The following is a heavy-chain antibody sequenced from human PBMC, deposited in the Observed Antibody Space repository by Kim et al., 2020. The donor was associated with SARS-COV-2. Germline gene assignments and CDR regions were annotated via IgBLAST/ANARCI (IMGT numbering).Heavy chain of an antibody. CDR2: IRSKANSYAT. J-gene: IGHJ3*02. V-gene: IGHV3-73*01. CDR3: TRVNPIAGGWYDAFDI. Sequence: GGSLRLSCAASGFTFSGSTMHWVRQASGKGLEWVGRIRSKANSYATAYAASVKNRFSISRDDSKNTANLQMNSLKTEDTAVYDCTRVNPIAGGWYDAFDIWGQETMVTVSS. CDR1: GFTFSGST. D-gene: IGHD6-19*01.